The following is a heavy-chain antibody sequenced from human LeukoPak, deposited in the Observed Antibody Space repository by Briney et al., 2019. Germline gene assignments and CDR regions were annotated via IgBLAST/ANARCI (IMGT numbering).Heavy chain of an antibody. CDR3: ARGQAASGSYEFDY. CDR1: GGSISSYY. J-gene: IGHJ4*02. D-gene: IGHD1-26*01. V-gene: IGHV4-59*01. Sequence: PSETLSLTCTVSGGSISSYYWSWIRQPPGKGLEWIGYIYYSGSTNYNPSLKSRVTISADTSKNQFSLKLSSVTAADTAVYYCARGQAASGSYEFDYWGQGTLVTVSS. CDR2: IYYSGST.